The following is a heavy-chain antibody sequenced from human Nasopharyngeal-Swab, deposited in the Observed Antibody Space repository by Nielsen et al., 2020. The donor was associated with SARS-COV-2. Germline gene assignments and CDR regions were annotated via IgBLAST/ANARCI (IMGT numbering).Heavy chain of an antibody. J-gene: IGHJ3*02. CDR3: AKDNNPYYYDSSGYAFDI. Sequence: VRQAPGKGLEWVSGISWNSGSTGYADSVKGRFTISRDNAKNSLYLQMNSLRAEDTALYYCAKDNNPYYYDSSGYAFDIWGQGTMVHRLL. V-gene: IGHV3-9*01. D-gene: IGHD3-22*01. CDR2: ISWNSGST.